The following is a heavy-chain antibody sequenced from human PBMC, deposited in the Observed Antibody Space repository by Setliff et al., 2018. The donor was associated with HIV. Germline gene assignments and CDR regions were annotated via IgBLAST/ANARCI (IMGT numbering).Heavy chain of an antibody. CDR2: ISAYNGNT. CDR3: ARRFGDTTIRRGSNYYYYGMDV. J-gene: IGHJ6*02. Sequence: ASVKVSCKASGYTFTSYGISWVRQAPGQGLEWMGWISAYNGNTNYAQKLQGRVTMTTDTSTSTAYMELRSLRSDDTAVYYCARRFGDTTIRRGSNYYYYGMDVWGQGTTVTVSS. CDR1: GYTFTSYG. D-gene: IGHD3-10*01. V-gene: IGHV1-18*01.